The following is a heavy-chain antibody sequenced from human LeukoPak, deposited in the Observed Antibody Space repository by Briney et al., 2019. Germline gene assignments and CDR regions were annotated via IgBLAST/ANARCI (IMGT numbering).Heavy chain of an antibody. Sequence: PGGSLRLSCAASGFTFYDYAMHWVRHAPGEGLEWVSGISWNSGSIGYADSVKGRFTISRDNAKNSLYLQMNSLRAEDTALYYCAKDTTPDGTGYWGQGTLVTVSS. D-gene: IGHD3-10*01. V-gene: IGHV3-9*01. J-gene: IGHJ4*02. CDR2: ISWNSGSI. CDR1: GFTFYDYA. CDR3: AKDTTPDGTGY.